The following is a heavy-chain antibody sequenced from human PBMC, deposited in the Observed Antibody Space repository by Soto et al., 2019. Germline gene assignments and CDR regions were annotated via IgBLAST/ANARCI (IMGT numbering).Heavy chain of an antibody. J-gene: IGHJ3*02. CDR3: ASGPYDSSGYYFYAFDI. D-gene: IGHD3-22*01. CDR1: GGSISSGGYS. V-gene: IGHV4-30-2*01. CDR2: IYHSGST. Sequence: PSETLSLTCAVSGGSISSGGYSWSWIRQPPGKGLEWIGYIYHSGSTYYNPSLKSRVTISVDRSKNQFSLKLSSVTAADTAVYYCASGPYDSSGYYFYAFDIWGQGTMVTVSS.